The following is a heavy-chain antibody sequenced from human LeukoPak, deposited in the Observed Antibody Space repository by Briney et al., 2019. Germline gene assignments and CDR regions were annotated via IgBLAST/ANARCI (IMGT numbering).Heavy chain of an antibody. CDR1: GFTYCGYE. CDR3: AASLGPRYY. J-gene: IGHJ4*02. V-gene: IGHV3-48*03. D-gene: IGHD7-27*01. CDR2: ITSTSNSI. Sequence: GGSLRLSCAASGFTYCGYEWDRVRQAPGKGLEWISYITSTSNSIYYAESVKGRFTISRDNTKNSLYLQMDSLRVEDTALYFCAASLGPRYYWGQGILVTVSS.